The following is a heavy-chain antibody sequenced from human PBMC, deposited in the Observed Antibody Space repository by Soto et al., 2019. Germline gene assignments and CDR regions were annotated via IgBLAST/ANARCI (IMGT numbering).Heavy chain of an antibody. D-gene: IGHD2-8*01. J-gene: IGHJ4*02. V-gene: IGHV3-23*01. CDR3: AKDIVLMVYALFDY. CDR1: GFTFSSYA. CDR2: ISGSGGST. Sequence: PGGVPRLSCAASGFTFSSYAMSWVRQAPGKGLEWVSAISGSGGSTYYADSVKGRFTISRDNSKNTLYLQMNSLRAEDTAVYYCAKDIVLMVYALFDYWGQGTLVTVSS.